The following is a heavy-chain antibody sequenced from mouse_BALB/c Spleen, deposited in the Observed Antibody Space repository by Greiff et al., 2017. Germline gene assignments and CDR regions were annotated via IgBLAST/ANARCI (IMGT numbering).Heavy chain of an antibody. D-gene: IGHD2-1*01. Sequence: VMLVESGPGLVQPSQSLSITCTVSGFSLTSYGVHWVRQSPGKGLAWLGVIWSGGSTDYNAAFISRLSISKDNSKSQVFFKMNSLQANDTAIYYCARNYGNYAMDYWGQGTSVTVSS. CDR1: GFSLTSYG. CDR2: IWSGGST. CDR3: ARNYGNYAMDY. J-gene: IGHJ4*01. V-gene: IGHV2-2*02.